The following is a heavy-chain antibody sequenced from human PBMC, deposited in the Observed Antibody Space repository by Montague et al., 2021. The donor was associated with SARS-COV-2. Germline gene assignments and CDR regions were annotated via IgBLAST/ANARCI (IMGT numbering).Heavy chain of an antibody. CDR3: ARDGREGLLWFGELLFGWFDP. Sequence: SLRLSCAASGFTFSSYAMHWVRQAPGKGLEWVAVISYDGSNKYYADSVKGRFTISRDNSKNTLYLQMNSLRAEDTAVYHCARDGREGLLWFGELLFGWFDPWGQGTLVTVSS. J-gene: IGHJ5*02. V-gene: IGHV3-30*04. D-gene: IGHD3-10*01. CDR2: ISYDGSNK. CDR1: GFTFSSYA.